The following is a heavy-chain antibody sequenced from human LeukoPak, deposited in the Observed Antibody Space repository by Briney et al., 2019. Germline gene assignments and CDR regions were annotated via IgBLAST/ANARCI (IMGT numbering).Heavy chain of an antibody. Sequence: ASVKVSCKASGYTFTSYAMHWVRQAPGQRLEWMGWINAGNGNTKYSQEFQGRVTITRDTSASTAYMELSSLRSEDMAVYYCAREQDYYGSGSYPPFDPWGQGTLVTVSS. V-gene: IGHV1-3*03. CDR2: INAGNGNT. CDR3: AREQDYYGSGSYPPFDP. J-gene: IGHJ5*02. CDR1: GYTFTSYA. D-gene: IGHD3-10*01.